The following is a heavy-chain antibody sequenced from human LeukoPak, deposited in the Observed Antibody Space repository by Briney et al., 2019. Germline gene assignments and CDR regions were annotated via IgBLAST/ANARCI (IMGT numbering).Heavy chain of an antibody. V-gene: IGHV4-34*01. CDR1: GGSFSGYD. CDR3: ARAITGFFDY. J-gene: IGHJ4*02. D-gene: IGHD3-10*01. Sequence: SETLSLTCAVYGGSFSGYDWSWIRQPPGKGLEWIGEINHSGSTNYNPSLKSRVTISVDTSKNQFSLKLSSATAADTAVYYCARAITGFFDYWGQGTLVTVSS. CDR2: INHSGST.